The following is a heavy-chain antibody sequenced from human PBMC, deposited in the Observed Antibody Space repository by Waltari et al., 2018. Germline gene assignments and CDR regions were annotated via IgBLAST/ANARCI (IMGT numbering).Heavy chain of an antibody. Sequence: QVQLVQSGAEVKKPGASVKVSCQASGYPFTSYYMHWVRQAPAQGLEWMGIINPSGGSTSYAQKFQGRVTMTRDTSTSTVYMELSSLRSEDTAVYYCARDVDYYDSSGYYHYGYWGQGTLVTVSS. D-gene: IGHD3-22*01. J-gene: IGHJ4*02. V-gene: IGHV1-46*01. CDR3: ARDVDYYDSSGYYHYGY. CDR2: INPSGGST. CDR1: GYPFTSYY.